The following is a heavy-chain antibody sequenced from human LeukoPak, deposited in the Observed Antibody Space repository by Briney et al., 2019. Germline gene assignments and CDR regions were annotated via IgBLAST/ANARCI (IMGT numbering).Heavy chain of an antibody. V-gene: IGHV3-66*02. CDR2: IYSGGST. CDR1: GFTVSNNY. Sequence: PGGSLRLSCAASGFTVSNNYMTWVRQAPGKGPEWVSLIYSGGSTYYADSVKGRFTISRDNSKNTLYLQMNSLRAEDTAVYYCARDWGSSGYLFDYWGQGTLVTVSS. J-gene: IGHJ4*02. D-gene: IGHD3-22*01. CDR3: ARDWGSSGYLFDY.